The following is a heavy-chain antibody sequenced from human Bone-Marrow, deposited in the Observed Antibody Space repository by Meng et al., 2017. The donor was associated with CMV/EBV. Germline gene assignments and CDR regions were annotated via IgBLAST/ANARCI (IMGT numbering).Heavy chain of an antibody. Sequence: SVKVSCKASGGTFSSYAISWVRQALGQGLEWMGGIIPIFGTANYAQKFQGRVTITTDESTSTAYMELSSLRSEDTAGYYCARGKLGHFDYWGQGTLVTVSS. D-gene: IGHD7-27*01. CDR3: ARGKLGHFDY. CDR2: IIPIFGTA. J-gene: IGHJ4*02. CDR1: GGTFSSYA. V-gene: IGHV1-69*05.